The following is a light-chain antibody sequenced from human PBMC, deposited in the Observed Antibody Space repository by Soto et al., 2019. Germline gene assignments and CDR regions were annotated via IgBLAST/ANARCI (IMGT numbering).Light chain of an antibody. CDR1: SSDVGAYNY. Sequence: QPVLTQPPSASGSPGQSVTISCTGTSSDVGAYNYVSWYQQHAGKAPKLVIYEVTKRPSGVPDRFSGSKSANTASLTVSGLKAEDEADYHCSSFASSNTWVFGGGTKLTVL. CDR3: SSFASSNTWV. V-gene: IGLV2-8*01. J-gene: IGLJ3*02. CDR2: EVT.